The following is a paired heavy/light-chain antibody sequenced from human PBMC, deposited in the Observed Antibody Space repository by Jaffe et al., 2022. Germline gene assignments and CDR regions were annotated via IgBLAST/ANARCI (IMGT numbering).Heavy chain of an antibody. D-gene: IGHD4-4*01. V-gene: IGHV3-15*01. CDR2: IKSRSDGGTT. CDR3: ATSGQSYSNYIY. Sequence: EVQLVESGGGLVETGGSLRLSCAASGFTFSNAWMSWVRQAPGKGLEWVGRIKSRSDGGTTDYAAPVQRRFTISRDDSKTTLYLQMNSLKTEDTAVYYCATSGQSYSNYIYWGQGTLVTVSS. J-gene: IGHJ4*02. CDR1: GFTFSNAW.
Light chain of an antibody. CDR3: HQTSSLPIT. Sequence: EIVLTQSPDFQSVSPKEKVTITCRASQSINNNLHWYQQKPDQSPKLLINYASQSISGVPSRFSGSGSGTAFTLTINSLEAEDAATYYCHQTSSLPITFGQGTRLEIK. V-gene: IGKV6-21*02. CDR1: QSINNN. J-gene: IGKJ5*01. CDR2: YAS.